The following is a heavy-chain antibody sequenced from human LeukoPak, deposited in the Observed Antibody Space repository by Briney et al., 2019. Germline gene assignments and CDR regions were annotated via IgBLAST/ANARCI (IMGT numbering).Heavy chain of an antibody. V-gene: IGHV4-38-2*01. J-gene: IGHJ4*02. Sequence: PSQTLSPPCAVSGFSISMGYYWVWIRQPAGQGLEWIGSIHPSETTFYNSSLNSRVTMSIDAPKNQFSLRLSLVTASDTAVYFCARGMERRITYWVQGTLVTVSS. CDR1: GFSISMGYY. D-gene: IGHD1-1*01. CDR3: ARGMERRITY. CDR2: IHPSETT.